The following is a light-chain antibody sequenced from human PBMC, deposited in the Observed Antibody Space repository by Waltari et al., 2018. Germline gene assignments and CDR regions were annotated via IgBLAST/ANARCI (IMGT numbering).Light chain of an antibody. CDR1: ALPKQY. V-gene: IGLV3-25*03. CDR3: QSADISGTYVV. Sequence: SYELTQPPSVSVSPGQTARITCSGDALPKQYAYWYQQKPGQAPALVMKKDTERPSGIPERVSGSSSGTTVTLTISGVQAEDEADYYCQSADISGTYVVFGGGTKLTVL. J-gene: IGLJ2*01. CDR2: KDT.